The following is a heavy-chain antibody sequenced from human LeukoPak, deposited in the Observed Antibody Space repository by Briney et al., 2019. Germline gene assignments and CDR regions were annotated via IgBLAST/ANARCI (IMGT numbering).Heavy chain of an antibody. D-gene: IGHD3-22*01. CDR3: AGRGSSGYLVDP. CDR2: IIPIFGTA. Sequence: GASVKVSCKASGGTFSSYAFRWVRQAPGQGLEWMGGIIPIFGTANYAQKFQGRVTITADESTSTAYMELSSLRSEDTAVYYCAGRGSSGYLVDPWGQGTLVTVSS. CDR1: GGTFSSYA. J-gene: IGHJ5*02. V-gene: IGHV1-69*01.